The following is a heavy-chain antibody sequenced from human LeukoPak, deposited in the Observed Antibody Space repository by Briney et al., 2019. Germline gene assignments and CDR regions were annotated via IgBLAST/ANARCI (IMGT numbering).Heavy chain of an antibody. CDR1: GFTFSSYA. Sequence: GGSLRLSCAASGFTFSSYAMSWVRRAPGKGLEWVSSISNSGGRTFYTDSVKGRFTISRDNSKITLYLQMNSPRAEDTAVYYCAKSYNGYESKPDYWGQGTLVTVSS. CDR3: AKSYNGYESKPDY. CDR2: ISNSGGRT. D-gene: IGHD5-12*01. J-gene: IGHJ4*02. V-gene: IGHV3-23*01.